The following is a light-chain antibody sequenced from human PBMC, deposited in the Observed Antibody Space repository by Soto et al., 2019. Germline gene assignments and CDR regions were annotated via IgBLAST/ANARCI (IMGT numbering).Light chain of an antibody. CDR2: AVS. CDR1: QNVTTW. Sequence: IQMTQSPATLSASVGDRVTITWRASQNVTTWLAWYQHKPGKAPKLLLYAVSNLESRLPSRFSGSGSWTEFTLTISSLQSDDFATYFCQQYDSYRTFGQGTKVDIK. V-gene: IGKV1-5*01. J-gene: IGKJ1*01. CDR3: QQYDSYRT.